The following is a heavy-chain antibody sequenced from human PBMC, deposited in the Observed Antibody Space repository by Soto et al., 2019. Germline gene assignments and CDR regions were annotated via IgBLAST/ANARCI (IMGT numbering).Heavy chain of an antibody. CDR3: AKDHGSRGGMDV. Sequence: QVQLVESGGGVVQPRMSLRLSCAASGFTFSSYGMHWVRQAPGKGLEWVAVISYDGSNKYYADSVKGRFTISRDNSKTMRYLEMNRLRAEDTAVYCCAKDHGSRGGMDVWGQGTTVTVS. CDR1: GFTFSSYG. CDR2: ISYDGSNK. D-gene: IGHD6-13*01. J-gene: IGHJ6*02. V-gene: IGHV3-30*18.